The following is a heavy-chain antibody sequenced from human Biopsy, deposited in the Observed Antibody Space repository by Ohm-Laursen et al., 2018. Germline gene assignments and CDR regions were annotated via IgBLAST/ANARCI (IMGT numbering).Heavy chain of an antibody. V-gene: IGHV1-69*06. CDR1: GGTFSNYG. D-gene: IGHD3-9*01. CDR3: ATKLTGYFHH. CDR2: NIPILGTG. J-gene: IGHJ1*01. Sequence: ASVKVSCKAPGGTFSNYGVNWVRQAPGQGLEWLGGNIPILGTGNFAQKFQDRVTVAADTSTSTATMELRSLRSDDTAVYYCATKLTGYFHHWGQGTLVIVSS.